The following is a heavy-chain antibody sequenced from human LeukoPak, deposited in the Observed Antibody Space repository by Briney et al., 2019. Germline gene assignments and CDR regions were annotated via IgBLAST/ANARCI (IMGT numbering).Heavy chain of an antibody. CDR3: ARFVGATTTRYYYYGMDV. Sequence: GESLKISCKGSGYSFTSYWIGWVRQMPGKGLEWMGIIYPGDSDTRYSPSFQGQVTISADKSISTAYLQWSSLKASDTAMYYCARFVGATTTRYYYYGMDVWGQGTTVTVSS. V-gene: IGHV5-51*01. D-gene: IGHD1-26*01. CDR2: IYPGDSDT. J-gene: IGHJ6*02. CDR1: GYSFTSYW.